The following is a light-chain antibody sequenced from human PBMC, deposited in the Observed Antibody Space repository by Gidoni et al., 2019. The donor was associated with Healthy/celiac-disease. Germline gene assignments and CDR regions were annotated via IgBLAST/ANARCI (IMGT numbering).Light chain of an antibody. CDR2: LGT. J-gene: IGKJ1*01. CDR3: MQALQTPPT. CDR1: QSLLHSNGYNY. V-gene: IGKV2-28*01. Sequence: DIVMTQYPLSLPVTPGEPASISCRSSQSLLHSNGYNYLDWYLQKPGQSPQLLNYLGTNRASGVPDRVSGSGAGTDFTLKISRVEAEDVGVYYCMQALQTPPTFGQGTKVEIK.